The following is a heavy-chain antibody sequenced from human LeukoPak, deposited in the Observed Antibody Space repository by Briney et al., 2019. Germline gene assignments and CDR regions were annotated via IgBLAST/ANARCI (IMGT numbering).Heavy chain of an antibody. Sequence: PGRSLRLSCAASGFTFSRYAMHWVRQAPGKGLEWVAVISYDGSNEYYADSVKGRFTISRDRSENTLYLQMNSLRVEDTAVYYCARVGYYSSGPFSYFDYWGQGTLVTVSS. D-gene: IGHD3-10*01. V-gene: IGHV3-30-3*01. CDR1: GFTFSRYA. CDR2: ISYDGSNE. J-gene: IGHJ4*02. CDR3: ARVGYYSSGPFSYFDY.